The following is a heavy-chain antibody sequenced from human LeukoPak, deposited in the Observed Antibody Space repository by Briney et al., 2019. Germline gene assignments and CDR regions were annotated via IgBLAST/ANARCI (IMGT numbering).Heavy chain of an antibody. CDR1: GFTFSSYK. D-gene: IGHD5-24*01. CDR2: SSSSSSYI. J-gene: IGHJ4*02. CDR3: ARGRDGSQSPIDD. V-gene: IGHV3-21*01. Sequence: GGSLRLSCAASGFTFSSYKMNWVRQAPGKGLEWVSSSSSSSSYIYYADSVKGRFIISRDNAKNSLYLQMNSLRAEDTAVYYCARGRDGSQSPIDDWGQGTLVTVSS.